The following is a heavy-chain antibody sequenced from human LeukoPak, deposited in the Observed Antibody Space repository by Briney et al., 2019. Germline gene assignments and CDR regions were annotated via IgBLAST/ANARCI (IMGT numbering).Heavy chain of an antibody. CDR2: INTDGSDT. CDR1: GFTFSTYW. J-gene: IGHJ4*02. CDR3: AREEGPFDY. V-gene: IGHV3-74*01. Sequence: GGSLRLSCAASGFTFSTYWMYWVRQAPGKGLVWVSRINTDGSDTAYADSVKGRFTISRDNAKNTVYLQMNCLRAEDTAVYYCAREEGPFDYWGQGTLVTVSS.